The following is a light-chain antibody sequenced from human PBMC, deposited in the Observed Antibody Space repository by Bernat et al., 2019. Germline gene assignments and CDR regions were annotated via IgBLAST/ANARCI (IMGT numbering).Light chain of an antibody. CDR1: QSVSSN. Sequence: EIVVTQSPATLSVSPGERATLSCRASQSVSSNLAWYQQKPGQAPRPLIYGASTRATGIPARFSGSGSGTEFTLTISSLQSEDCAVYYCQQYNIWPRTFGQGTRVAIK. CDR3: QQYNIWPRT. J-gene: IGKJ1*01. V-gene: IGKV3-15*01. CDR2: GAS.